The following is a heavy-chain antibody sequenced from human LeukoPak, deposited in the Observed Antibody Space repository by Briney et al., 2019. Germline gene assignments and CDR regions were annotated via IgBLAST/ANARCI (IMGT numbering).Heavy chain of an antibody. D-gene: IGHD5/OR15-5a*01. CDR3: AVSFDF. J-gene: IGHJ4*02. CDR2: ISSSSGTT. CDR1: GFTFSSYS. V-gene: IGHV3-48*01. Sequence: GGSLRLSCAASGFTFSSYSMNWVRQAPGKGLEWVSYISSSSGTTYYADSVKGRFTISRDNAKNSLYLQMNRLRAEDTAVYFCAVSFDFWGRGTLVTVSS.